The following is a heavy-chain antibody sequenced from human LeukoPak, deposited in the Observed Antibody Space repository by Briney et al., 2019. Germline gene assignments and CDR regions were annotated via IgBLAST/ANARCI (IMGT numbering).Heavy chain of an antibody. D-gene: IGHD3-22*01. J-gene: IGHJ6*03. CDR1: GYSISSGYY. Sequence: SETLSLTCTVSGYSISSGYYWGWIRPPPGKGLEWIGSIYHRGSTYYNPSLKSRVTISVDTSKNQFSLKLSSVTAADTAVYYCARVVFHWEVVTDYYYMDVWGKGTTVTVSS. CDR3: ARVVFHWEVVTDYYYMDV. V-gene: IGHV4-38-2*02. CDR2: IYHRGST.